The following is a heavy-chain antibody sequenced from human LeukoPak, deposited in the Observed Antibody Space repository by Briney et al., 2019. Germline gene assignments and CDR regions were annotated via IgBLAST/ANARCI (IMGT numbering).Heavy chain of an antibody. J-gene: IGHJ4*02. D-gene: IGHD2-2*01. CDR3: AKDLGGHTSCFNY. CDR2: INPNSGGT. Sequence: ASVKVSCKASGYTFTGYYMHWVRQAPGQGLEWMGWINPNSGGTNYVQKFQGRVTMTRDTSISTAYMELSRLRSDDTAVYYCAKDLGGHTSCFNYWGQGTLVTVSS. V-gene: IGHV1-2*02. CDR1: GYTFTGYY.